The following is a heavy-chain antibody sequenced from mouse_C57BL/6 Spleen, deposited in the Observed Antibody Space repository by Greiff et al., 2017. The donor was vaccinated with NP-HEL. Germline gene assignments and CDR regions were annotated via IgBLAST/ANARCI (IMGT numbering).Heavy chain of an antibody. J-gene: IGHJ3*01. CDR3: ASAAGGSPWFAY. D-gene: IGHD1-1*01. CDR1: GYTFTSYW. V-gene: IGHV1-7*01. CDR2: INPSSGYT. Sequence: QVQLQQSGAELAKPGASVKLSCKASGYTFTSYWMHWVKQRPGQGLEWIGYINPSSGYTKYNQKFKDKATLTADKSSSTDYMQLSSLTYEDSAVYDCASAAGGSPWFAYWGQGTLVTVSA.